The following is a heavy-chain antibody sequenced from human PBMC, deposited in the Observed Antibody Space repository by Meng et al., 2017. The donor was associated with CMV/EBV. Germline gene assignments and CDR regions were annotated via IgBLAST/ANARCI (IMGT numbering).Heavy chain of an antibody. D-gene: IGHD3-10*01. CDR1: GYIFTSYD. Sequence: SVKVSCKASGYIFTSYDINWVRQATGQGLEWMGGIIPIFGTANYAQKFQGRVTITTDESTSTAYMELSSLRSEDTAVYYCARVPRITVVRGVEYGMDVWGQGTTVTVSS. CDR3: ARVPRITVVRGVEYGMDV. V-gene: IGHV1-69*05. CDR2: IIPIFGTA. J-gene: IGHJ6*02.